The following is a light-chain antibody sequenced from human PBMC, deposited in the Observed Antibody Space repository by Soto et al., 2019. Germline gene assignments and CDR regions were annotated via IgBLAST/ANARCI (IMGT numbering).Light chain of an antibody. CDR1: SSDLGTFDF. CDR3: LSYSTSSPPVV. Sequence: QSVLTQPASVSGSPGQSITISCTGTSSDLGTFDFVSWYQHHPGKAPKLVIFEVTSRPSGVSSRFSGSKSGNTASLTISGLQPEDEATYYCLSYSTSSPPVVFGGGTKLTVL. J-gene: IGLJ2*01. V-gene: IGLV2-14*01. CDR2: EVT.